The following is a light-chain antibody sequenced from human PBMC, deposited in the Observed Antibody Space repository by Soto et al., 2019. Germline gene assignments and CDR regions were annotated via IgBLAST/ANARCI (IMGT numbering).Light chain of an antibody. CDR2: AAS. Sequence: DIQMTQSPSSLSASVGDRVSITCRANQTIRNFLQWYQQKPGKVPKFLIYAASSLVDGVPSRFSGSGSGAHFTLTISSLQPEDFATYYCQQSYSIPYTFGQGTKLDIK. J-gene: IGKJ2*01. V-gene: IGKV1-39*01. CDR1: QTIRNF. CDR3: QQSYSIPYT.